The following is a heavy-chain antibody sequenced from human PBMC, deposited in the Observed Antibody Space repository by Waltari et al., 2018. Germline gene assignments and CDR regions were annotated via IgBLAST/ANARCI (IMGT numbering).Heavy chain of an antibody. CDR1: GGTFSSYA. CDR3: ARGGVTSEWLVRW. V-gene: IGHV1-69*06. D-gene: IGHD6-19*01. CDR2: ISPIFGTA. J-gene: IGHJ4*02. Sequence: QVQLVQSGAEVKKPGSSVKVSCKASGGTFSSYAISWVRQAPGQGLEWMGGISPIFGTANYAQKVQGRVTMTSDTSTSTVYMELSSLTFEDTAVYYCARGGVTSEWLVRWWGQGTLVTVSS.